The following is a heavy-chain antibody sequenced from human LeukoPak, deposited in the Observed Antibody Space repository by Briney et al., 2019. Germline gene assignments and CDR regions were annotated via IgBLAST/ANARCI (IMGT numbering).Heavy chain of an antibody. CDR3: ARGGSYYIY. Sequence: SGGSLRLSCAASGFTFSSYGMHWVRQAPGKGLEWVAFIRYDGSNKYYADSVKGRFTIYRDNAKNSHYLQMNSLRAEDTAVYYCARGGSYYIYWGQGTLVTVSS. V-gene: IGHV3-30*02. J-gene: IGHJ4*02. D-gene: IGHD1-26*01. CDR2: IRYDGSNK. CDR1: GFTFSSYG.